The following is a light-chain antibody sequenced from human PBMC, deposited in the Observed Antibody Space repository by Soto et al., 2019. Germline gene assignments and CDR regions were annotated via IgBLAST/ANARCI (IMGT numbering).Light chain of an antibody. V-gene: IGKV3-11*01. CDR1: QSVRSY. CDR2: DTS. CDR3: QQREQWPT. J-gene: IGKJ4*01. Sequence: EIVLTQSPATVSLSPGERATLFCRASQSVRSYLAWYQQKPGQAPRLLIYDTSNRAAGIPARFSGGGSGTDFALTISSLEPEDSAVYYCQQREQWPTFGGGTKVDIK.